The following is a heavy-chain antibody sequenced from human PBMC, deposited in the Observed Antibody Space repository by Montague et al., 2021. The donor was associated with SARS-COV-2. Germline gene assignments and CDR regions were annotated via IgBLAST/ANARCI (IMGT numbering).Heavy chain of an antibody. J-gene: IGHJ6*02. CDR3: ARVPYSSSGFFYYYYGIDV. CDR2: IYYSGST. D-gene: IGHD6-6*01. CDR1: GGSISSYY. V-gene: IGHV4-59*13. Sequence: SETLSLTCTVSGGSISSYYWSWIRQPPGKGLEWIGHIYYSGSTNXNPSLKSRVTISVDTPKNQFSLKLSSVTAADTAVYYCARVPYSSSGFFYYYYGIDVWGQGTTVTVSS.